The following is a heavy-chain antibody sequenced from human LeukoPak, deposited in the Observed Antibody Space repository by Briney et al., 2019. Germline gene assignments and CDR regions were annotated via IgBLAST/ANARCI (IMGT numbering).Heavy chain of an antibody. CDR1: GFTFRNYG. CDR2: ISYDGGSQ. J-gene: IGHJ6*02. V-gene: IGHV3-30*18. D-gene: IGHD3-16*01. Sequence: GGSLRLSCEASGFTFRNYGVHWVRQAPGKGLEWVAVISYDGGSQYYADSVKGRFTISRDNSENTVYLQLNSLRVDDTAVYYCAKDRRMMSAYYGMDVWGQGTTVIVSS. CDR3: AKDRRMMSAYYGMDV.